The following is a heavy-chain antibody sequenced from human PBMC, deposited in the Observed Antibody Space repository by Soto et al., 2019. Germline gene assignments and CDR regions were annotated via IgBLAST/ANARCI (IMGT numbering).Heavy chain of an antibody. CDR3: TTGFGGFELDY. V-gene: IGHV3-15*01. Sequence: PGGSLRLSCAASGFTFSNAWMSWVRQAPGKGLEWVGRIKSKTDGGTTDYAAPVKGRFTISRDDSKNTLYLQMNSLKTEDTAVYYFTTGFGGFELDYWGQGTLVTVSS. J-gene: IGHJ4*02. D-gene: IGHD3-3*01. CDR1: GFTFSNAW. CDR2: IKSKTDGGTT.